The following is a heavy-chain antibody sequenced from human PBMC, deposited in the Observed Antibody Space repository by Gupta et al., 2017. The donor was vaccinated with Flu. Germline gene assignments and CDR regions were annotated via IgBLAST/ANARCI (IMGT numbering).Heavy chain of an antibody. CDR3: TTHEPNDCTTTSCYFYRFDP. D-gene: IGHD2-2*01. CDR1: GYQFVAHN. Sequence: QVQLVQSGAEVKEPGASVKVSCKASGYQFVAHNMHWVRQAPGQGLEWMGRINPNSGDTIYAQNFQGRVTMTRDTSISTAYMELSSLRSDDTAVYYCTTHEPNDCTTTSCYFYRFDPWGQGTLVTVSS. J-gene: IGHJ5*02. CDR2: INPNSGDT. V-gene: IGHV1-2*06.